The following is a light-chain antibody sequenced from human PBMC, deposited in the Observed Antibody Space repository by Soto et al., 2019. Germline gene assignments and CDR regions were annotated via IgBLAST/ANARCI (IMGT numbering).Light chain of an antibody. V-gene: IGKV4-1*01. CDR3: QQYYSAPIT. Sequence: DIVMTQSPDSLAESLGERAIFNCKSSQSVLSSSNNKNYLAWFQHKPGQPPKQVTYWASTRESGVPDRFSGSGYGTDFTLSISSLQAEDGAVYYCQQYYSAPITFGGGTKVEIK. CDR1: QSVLSSSNNKNY. CDR2: WAS. J-gene: IGKJ4*01.